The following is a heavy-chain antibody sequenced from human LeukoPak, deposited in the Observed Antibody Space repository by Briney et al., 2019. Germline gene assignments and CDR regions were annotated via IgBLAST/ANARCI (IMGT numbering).Heavy chain of an antibody. CDR3: ARGESYWFDP. CDR1: GYTFTGYF. CDR2: ISPNSGDT. V-gene: IGHV1-2*02. Sequence: GASVKVSCKASGYTFTGYFMHWVRRAPGQRLEWMGWISPNSGDTNYAQKFQGRVTMTRDTSISTAYMELSRLRSDDTAVYYCARGESYWFDPWGQGTLVTVSS. J-gene: IGHJ5*02.